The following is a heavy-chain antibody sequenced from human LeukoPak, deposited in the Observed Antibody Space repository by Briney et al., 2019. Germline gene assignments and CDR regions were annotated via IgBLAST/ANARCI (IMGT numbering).Heavy chain of an antibody. Sequence: GGSLRLSCAASGFTFSNHWMHWVRQTPGKGLEWVAVINQDGSEKKYVGSMEGRVIISRDYVQSLLFLQMNSLRVEDTAIYFCARGPGYIIDYWGQGTPVTVSS. J-gene: IGHJ4*02. D-gene: IGHD5-24*01. CDR1: GFTFSNHW. CDR3: ARGPGYIIDY. CDR2: INQDGSEK. V-gene: IGHV3-7*03.